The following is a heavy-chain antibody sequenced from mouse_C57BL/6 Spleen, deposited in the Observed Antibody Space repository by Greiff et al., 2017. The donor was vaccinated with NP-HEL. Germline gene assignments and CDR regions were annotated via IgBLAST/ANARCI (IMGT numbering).Heavy chain of an antibody. CDR2: ISSGSSTI. V-gene: IGHV5-17*01. CDR1: GFTFSDYG. D-gene: IGHD2-1*01. Sequence: EVKLVESGGGLVKPGGSLKLSCAASGFTFSDYGMHWVRQAPEKGLEWVAYISSGSSTIYYADTVKGRFTISRDNAKNTLFLQMTSLRSEDTAMYYCARPGYYGIHYAMDYWGQGTSVTVSS. J-gene: IGHJ4*01. CDR3: ARPGYYGIHYAMDY.